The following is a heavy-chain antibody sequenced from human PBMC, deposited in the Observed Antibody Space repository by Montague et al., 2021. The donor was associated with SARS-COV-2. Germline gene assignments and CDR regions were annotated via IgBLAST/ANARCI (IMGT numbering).Heavy chain of an antibody. CDR1: GASIVSTDC. V-gene: IGHV4-4*02. CDR2: IYDTAST. D-gene: IGHD6-19*01. CDR3: MRAGGYVNRPPV. Sequence: SETLSLTCAVSGASIVSTDCWSWVRQPPGKGLVWIGEIYDTASTNYNPSPKSRVTMSVDKFNNQVSLQLKYLTAADTAVYFCMRAGGYVNRPPVWGQGALSSSPQ. J-gene: IGHJ4*02.